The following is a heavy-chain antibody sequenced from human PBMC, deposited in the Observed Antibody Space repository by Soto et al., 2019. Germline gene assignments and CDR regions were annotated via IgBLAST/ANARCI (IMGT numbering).Heavy chain of an antibody. CDR2: ISYDGSNK. D-gene: IGHD3-3*01. CDR1: GFTFSSYA. J-gene: IGHJ4*02. Sequence: QVQLVESGGGVVQPGRSLRLSCAASGFTFSSYAMHWVRQAPGKGLEWVAVISYDGSNKYYADSVKGRFTISRDNSKNTLYLQMNSLRAEDTAVYYCAREFTIFGDHLGHLGYFDYWGQGTLVTVSS. V-gene: IGHV3-30-3*01. CDR3: AREFTIFGDHLGHLGYFDY.